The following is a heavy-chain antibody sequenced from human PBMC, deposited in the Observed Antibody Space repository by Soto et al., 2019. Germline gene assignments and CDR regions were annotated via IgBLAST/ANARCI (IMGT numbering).Heavy chain of an antibody. CDR2: IYYIGST. Sequence: QVQLQESGPGLVKPSQTLSLTCTFSGGSISSGGYYWNWIRQHPGKGLEWIGYIYYIGSTSYNTSINNSDTKALNTFKNQFSMNLSSVTPADTAMYYWARSVSPWGQVTQGTVSS. J-gene: IGHJ5*02. CDR1: GGSISSGGYY. CDR3: ARSVSP. V-gene: IGHV4-31*03.